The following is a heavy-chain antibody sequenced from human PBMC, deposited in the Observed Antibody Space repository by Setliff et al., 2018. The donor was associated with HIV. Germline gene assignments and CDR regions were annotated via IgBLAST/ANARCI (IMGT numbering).Heavy chain of an antibody. CDR3: ARDYDSSGSLFDY. V-gene: IGHV1-3*01. Sequence: ASVKVSCKASGYTFTSYAIHWVRQAPGQSLEWMGWINAGYGNTKYSQKFQGRVTITRDASASTVYMELSSLRSEDTAVYYCARDYDSSGSLFDYWGQGTLVTVSS. J-gene: IGHJ4*02. D-gene: IGHD3-22*01. CDR2: INAGYGNT. CDR1: GYTFTSYA.